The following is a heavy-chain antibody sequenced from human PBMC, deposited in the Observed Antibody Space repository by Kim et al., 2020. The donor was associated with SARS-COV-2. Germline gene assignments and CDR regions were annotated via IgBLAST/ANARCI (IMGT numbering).Heavy chain of an antibody. Sequence: GGSLRLSCAASGFTFSSYAMSWVRQAPGKGLEWVSSISSNGGSTCYADSVKARFTISRDNSKNALYLEMNTLRAEDTAVYYCAKLGSTTCLRGPFDPWGQGTLVTVSS. J-gene: IGHJ5*02. V-gene: IGHV3-23*01. D-gene: IGHD2-2*01. CDR3: AKLGSTTCLRGPFDP. CDR1: GFTFSSYA. CDR2: ISSNGGST.